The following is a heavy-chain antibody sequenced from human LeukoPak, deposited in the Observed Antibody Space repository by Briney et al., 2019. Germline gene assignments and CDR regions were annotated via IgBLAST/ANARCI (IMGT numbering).Heavy chain of an antibody. D-gene: IGHD2-15*01. CDR3: ASELRHQDY. CDR2: MNPNSGNT. J-gene: IGHJ4*02. Sequence: ASVKVSCKASGGTFSSYAISWVRQATGQGLEWMGYMNPNSGNTGSAQKFQGRVTMTRNTSISTAYMELSGLRSEDTAVYYCASELRHQDYWGQGTLVTVSS. V-gene: IGHV1-8*02. CDR1: GGTFSSYA.